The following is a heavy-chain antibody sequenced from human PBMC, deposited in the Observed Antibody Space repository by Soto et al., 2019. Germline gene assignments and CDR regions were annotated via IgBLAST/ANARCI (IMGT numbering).Heavy chain of an antibody. CDR1: GGSVSSGAYY. J-gene: IGHJ5*02. CDR2: IYYSGKM. CDR3: AREGYTYPRIDP. D-gene: IGHD5-18*01. V-gene: IGHV4-31*03. Sequence: ASETLSLTCTVSGGSVSSGAYYWSWIRQHPGKGLEWIGYIYYSGKMFYNPSLTGRLTISMDASKNQFSLRLTSVTAADTAVYYCAREGYTYPRIDPWGQGILVTVSS.